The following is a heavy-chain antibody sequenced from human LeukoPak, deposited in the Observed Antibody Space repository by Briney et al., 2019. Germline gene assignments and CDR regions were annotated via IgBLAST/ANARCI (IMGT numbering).Heavy chain of an antibody. V-gene: IGHV1-2*02. J-gene: IGHJ3*02. Sequence: GASVKVSCKASGYTFTGHYMLWVRQAPGRGLEWMGWINPNSGDTNYSQKFQGRVTMTRDTSINTVYMELSGLRYDDTAVYYCARGDLNWDAFDIWGQRTMVTVSS. CDR1: GYTFTGHY. CDR2: INPNSGDT. CDR3: ARGDLNWDAFDI.